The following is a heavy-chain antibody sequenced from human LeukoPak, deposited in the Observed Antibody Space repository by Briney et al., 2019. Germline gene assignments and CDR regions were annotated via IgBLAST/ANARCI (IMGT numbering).Heavy chain of an antibody. V-gene: IGHV4-34*01. D-gene: IGHD5-18*01. CDR2: INHSGST. CDR1: GGSFSGYY. Sequence: SETLSLTCAVYGGSFSGYYWSWIRQPPGKGLEWIGEINHSGSTNYNPSLKSRVTISVDTSKNQFSLKLSSVTAADTAVYYCARPRYSYGLDAFDIWGQGTTVTVSS. J-gene: IGHJ3*02. CDR3: ARPRYSYGLDAFDI.